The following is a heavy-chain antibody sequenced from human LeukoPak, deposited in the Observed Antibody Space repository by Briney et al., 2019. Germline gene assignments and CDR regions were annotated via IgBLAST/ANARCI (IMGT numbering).Heavy chain of an antibody. CDR3: AREIAAAEGGYYYYYMDV. V-gene: IGHV4-59*01. Sequence: SSETLSLTCTVSGGSISSYYWSWIRQSPGKGLECIGYIHYTGSTNYNPSLKSRVTISVDTSKNQFSLKLSSVTAADTAVYYCAREIAAAEGGYYYYYMDVWGKGTTVTVSS. CDR1: GGSISSYY. CDR2: IHYTGST. D-gene: IGHD6-13*01. J-gene: IGHJ6*03.